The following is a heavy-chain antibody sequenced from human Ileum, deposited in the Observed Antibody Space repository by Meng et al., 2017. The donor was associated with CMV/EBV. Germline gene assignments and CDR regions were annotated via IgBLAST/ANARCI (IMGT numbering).Heavy chain of an antibody. CDR2: IYYSGST. Sequence: SETLSLTCTVSGGSISSYYWSWNRQPPGQGLGWIGYIYYSGSTNYNSSLKSRVTISVDTSKNQFTLKLSSVTAAATAVYYCAASYCSSTSCYQGEPGGDYWGQGTLVTVSS. CDR3: AASYCSSTSCYQGEPGGDY. D-gene: IGHD2-2*01. V-gene: IGHV4-59*01. J-gene: IGHJ4*02. CDR1: GGSISSYY.